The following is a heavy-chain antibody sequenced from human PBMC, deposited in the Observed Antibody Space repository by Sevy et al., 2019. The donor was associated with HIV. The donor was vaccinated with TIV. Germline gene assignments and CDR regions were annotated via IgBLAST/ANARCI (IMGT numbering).Heavy chain of an antibody. CDR1: GFTFSSYA. CDR3: VRDGVGLYSSSWYYFDF. Sequence: GGSLRLSCAASGFTFSSYAMSWVRQAPGKGLEWVSAISGSGGSTYYADSVKGRFTISRDNSKNTLYLQMNSLRAEERAGCYCVRDGVGLYSSSWYYFDFWGQGTLVTVSS. D-gene: IGHD6-13*01. CDR2: ISGSGGST. J-gene: IGHJ4*02. V-gene: IGHV3-23*01.